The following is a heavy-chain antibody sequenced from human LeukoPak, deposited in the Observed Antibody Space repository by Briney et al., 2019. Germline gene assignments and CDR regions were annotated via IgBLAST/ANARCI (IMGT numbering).Heavy chain of an antibody. CDR2: ITGSGGST. D-gene: IGHD2-8*01. CDR3: AKVPGMVAGAWFDP. J-gene: IGHJ5*02. V-gene: IGHV3-23*01. CDR1: GFTITSYT. Sequence: GGSLRLSCAASGFTITSYTMSWLRQAPGKGLKSVSAITGSGGSTYYADSVKGRFTISRDNSKNTLYLQMNSLGAEDTAVYYCAKVPGMVAGAWFDPWGQGTLVTVSS.